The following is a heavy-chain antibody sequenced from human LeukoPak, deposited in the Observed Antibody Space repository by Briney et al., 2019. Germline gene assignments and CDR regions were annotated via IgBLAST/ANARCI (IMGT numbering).Heavy chain of an antibody. CDR3: AKSLGVEIPTTTRWFDP. Sequence: GGSLRLSCAASGFTFSSYVMSWVRQAPGKGLEWVSTIIPTGATTYYAVSVKGRFTISRDNSKNTLYLQMNSLRAEDTAVYYCAKSLGVEIPTTTRWFDPWGQGTLVTVSS. J-gene: IGHJ5*02. CDR1: GFTFSSYV. V-gene: IGHV3-23*01. D-gene: IGHD1-26*01. CDR2: IIPTGATT.